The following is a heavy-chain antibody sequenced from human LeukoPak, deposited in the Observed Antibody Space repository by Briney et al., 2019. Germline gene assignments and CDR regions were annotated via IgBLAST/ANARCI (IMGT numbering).Heavy chain of an antibody. V-gene: IGHV3-23*01. CDR1: GFTFSSYA. J-gene: IGHJ4*02. CDR2: ISGSGGST. D-gene: IGHD3-22*01. CDR3: ANIPRSGYTFDY. Sequence: WGSLRLSCAASGFTFSSYAMSWVRQAPGKGLEWVSAISGSGGSTYYADSVKGRFTISRDNSKNTLYLQMNSLRAEDTAVYYCANIPRSGYTFDYWGQGTLVTVSS.